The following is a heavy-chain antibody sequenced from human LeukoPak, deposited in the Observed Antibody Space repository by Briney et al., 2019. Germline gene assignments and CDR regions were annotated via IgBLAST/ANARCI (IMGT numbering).Heavy chain of an antibody. D-gene: IGHD4-17*01. J-gene: IGHJ4*02. CDR1: GGSFSGYY. CDR2: INHSGST. CDR3: ARGLTTVTYPYFDC. V-gene: IGHV4-34*01. Sequence: SETLSLTCAVYGGSFSGYYWSWIRQPPGKGLEWIGEINHSGSTNYNPSLKSRVTISVDTSKNQFSLKLSSVTAADTAVYYCARGLTTVTYPYFDCWGQGTLVTVSS.